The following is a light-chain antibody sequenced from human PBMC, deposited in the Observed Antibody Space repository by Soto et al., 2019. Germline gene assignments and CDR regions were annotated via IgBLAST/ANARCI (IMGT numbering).Light chain of an antibody. CDR3: QQYNNWSPWT. CDR1: QSVSSN. J-gene: IGKJ1*01. V-gene: IGKV3-15*01. CDR2: GAS. Sequence: EIVMTQSQATLSMSPGERATLSCRASQSVSSNLASYQQKPGQAPRLLIYGASTRATGIPASFSGSGSGTEFILTTGSLEVEDFAVYYCQQYNNWSPWTFGQGTKVQIK.